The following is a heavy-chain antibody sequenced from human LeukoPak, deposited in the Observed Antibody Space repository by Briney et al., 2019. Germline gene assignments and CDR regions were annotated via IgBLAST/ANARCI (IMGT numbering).Heavy chain of an antibody. Sequence: GGSLRLSCPASGFTFSSYGMSWVRQAPGKGLEWVSVISGNGGSTYYADSVKGRFTISRDNSKNTLYLQMNSLRAEDTAVYYCANLGPSLRHDPFDYWGQGTLVTVSS. CDR1: GFTFSSYG. CDR3: ANLGPSLRHDPFDY. CDR2: ISGNGGST. D-gene: IGHD5/OR15-5a*01. J-gene: IGHJ4*02. V-gene: IGHV3-23*01.